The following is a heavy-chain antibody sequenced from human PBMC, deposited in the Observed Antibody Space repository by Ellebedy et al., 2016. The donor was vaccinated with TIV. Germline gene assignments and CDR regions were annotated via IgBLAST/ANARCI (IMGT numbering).Heavy chain of an antibody. V-gene: IGHV3-30*03. CDR3: ATHYTAYSSGHIPS. D-gene: IGHD6-19*01. Sequence: GESLKISCADSGLTFSTYGMHWVRQAPGKGLERVAAISYDGSNKYYADSVKGRFTISRDNSKNTPYLQMNSLRAEDTAVYYCATHYTAYSSGHIPSWGQGTLVTVSS. J-gene: IGHJ5*02. CDR2: ISYDGSNK. CDR1: GLTFSTYG.